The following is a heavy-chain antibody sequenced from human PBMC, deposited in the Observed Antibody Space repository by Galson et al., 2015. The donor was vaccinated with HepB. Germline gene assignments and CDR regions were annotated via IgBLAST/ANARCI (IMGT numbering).Heavy chain of an antibody. J-gene: IGHJ4*02. CDR3: ARVEGTFAKLDY. CDR1: GFTFSSYA. D-gene: IGHD2/OR15-2a*01. CDR2: ISYDGSNK. Sequence: SLRLSCAASGFTFSSYAMHWVRQAPGKGLEWVAVISYDGSNKYYADSVKGRFTISRDNSKNTLYLQMNSLRAEDTAVYYCARVEGTFAKLDYWGQGTLVTVSS. V-gene: IGHV3-30*04.